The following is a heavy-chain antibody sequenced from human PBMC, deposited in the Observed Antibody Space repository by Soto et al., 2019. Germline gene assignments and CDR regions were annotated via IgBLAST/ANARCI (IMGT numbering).Heavy chain of an antibody. CDR3: ASTKYDSSAYYYWYLGL. J-gene: IGHJ2*01. V-gene: IGHV1-69*06. CDR2: IIPIFGTA. D-gene: IGHD3-22*01. Sequence: QVELVQSGAEVKKPGSTVKVSYQASEDTFRNYAISWVRQAPGQGLEWMGGIIPIFGTANYAQKFQGRVTITADTSANTVYLELSSLRSEDTAVYYCASTKYDSSAYYYWYLGLWGRGTLVTLYS. CDR1: EDTFRNYA.